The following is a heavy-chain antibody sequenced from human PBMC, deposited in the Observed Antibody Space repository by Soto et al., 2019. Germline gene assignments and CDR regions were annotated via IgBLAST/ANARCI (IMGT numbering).Heavy chain of an antibody. CDR1: GGSFSSADYY. Sequence: SETLSLTCTVSGGSFSSADYYWNWIRQPPGKGLEWIGRISYSGSTSYNPSLKSRVIISLDTSKNQFSLKLSSVTAADTAMYYCSRIPTLNSPAPFDSWGRGTLVTVSS. D-gene: IGHD1-26*01. J-gene: IGHJ4*02. CDR2: ISYSGST. CDR3: SRIPTLNSPAPFDS. V-gene: IGHV4-30-4*01.